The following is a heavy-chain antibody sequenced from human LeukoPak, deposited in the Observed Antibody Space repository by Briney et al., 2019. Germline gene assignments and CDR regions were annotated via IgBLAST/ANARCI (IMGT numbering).Heavy chain of an antibody. D-gene: IGHD3-10*02. CDR3: ARLCWGNQLAGFDS. CDR1: GVSISNGDHY. V-gene: IGHV4-31*03. J-gene: IGHJ4*02. Sequence: PSETLSLTCTVSGVSISNGDHYWSWLRQHPGKGLEWIGHIYYSGSTYYNPSLKSRGIISVETSKNQFSLKLSSVTAADTAVYYCARLCWGNQLAGFDSWGQGTLVTVSS. CDR2: IYYSGST.